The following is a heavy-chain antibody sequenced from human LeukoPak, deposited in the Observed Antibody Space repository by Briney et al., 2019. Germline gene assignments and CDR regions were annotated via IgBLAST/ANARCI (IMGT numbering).Heavy chain of an antibody. CDR2: ISYDGSNK. CDR1: GFTFSSYG. V-gene: IGHV3-30*03. J-gene: IGHJ4*02. Sequence: GGSLRLSCVASGFTFSSYGMHWVRQAPGKGLEWVAVISYDGSNKYYADSVKGRFTISRDNSKNTLYLQMNSLRAEDTAMYYCARRDDHNGRDYWGQGTLVTVSS. CDR3: ARRDDHNGRDY. D-gene: IGHD5-24*01.